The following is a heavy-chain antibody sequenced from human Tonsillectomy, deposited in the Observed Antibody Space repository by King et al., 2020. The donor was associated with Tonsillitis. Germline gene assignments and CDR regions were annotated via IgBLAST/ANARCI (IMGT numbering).Heavy chain of an antibody. CDR2: IYYSGST. V-gene: IGHV4-59*01. D-gene: IGHD3-22*01. J-gene: IGHJ3*02. CDR3: ARDLFYDSESYDAFDI. Sequence: QLQESGPGLVKPSETLSLTCTVSGGSISSYYWSWIRQPPGKGLEWIGYIYYSGSTNYNPSLKSRVTISVDTSKNQFSLKLSSVTAADTAVYYCARDLFYDSESYDAFDIWGQGTMVTVSS. CDR1: GGSISSYY.